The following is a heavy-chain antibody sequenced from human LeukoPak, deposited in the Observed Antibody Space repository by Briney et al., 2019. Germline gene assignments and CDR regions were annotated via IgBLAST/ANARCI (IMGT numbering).Heavy chain of an antibody. Sequence: GSLRLSCAASGFTFSSYWMSWIRQPPGKGLEWIGSIYYSGSTYYNPSLKSRVTISVDTSKNQFSLKLRSVTAADTAVYYCARVGGITMIVVLITDAFDIWGQGTMVTVSS. CDR2: IYYSGST. V-gene: IGHV4-39*07. CDR1: GFTFSSYW. CDR3: ARVGGITMIVVLITDAFDI. D-gene: IGHD3-22*01. J-gene: IGHJ3*02.